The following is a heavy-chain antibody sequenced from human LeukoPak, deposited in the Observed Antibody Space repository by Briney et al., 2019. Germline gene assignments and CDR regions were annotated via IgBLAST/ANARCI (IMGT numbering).Heavy chain of an antibody. Sequence: PGGSLRLSCAASGFTFSSYWMSWVRQAPGKGLEWVANIKQDGSEKYYVDSVKGRFTISRDNAKNSLYLQMNSLRAEDTAVYYCARDGSSSWYPKVYFDYWGQGTLVTVSS. CDR2: IKQDGSEK. CDR1: GFTFSSYW. CDR3: ARDGSSSWYPKVYFDY. V-gene: IGHV3-7*01. J-gene: IGHJ4*02. D-gene: IGHD6-13*01.